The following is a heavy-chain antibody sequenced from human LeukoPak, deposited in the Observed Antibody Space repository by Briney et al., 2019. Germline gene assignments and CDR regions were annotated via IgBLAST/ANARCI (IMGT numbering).Heavy chain of an antibody. V-gene: IGHV4-39*07. Sequence: SETLSLTCTVSGGSISSSSYYWGWIRQPPGKGLEWIGSIYYSGSTYYNPSLKSRVTISVDTSKNQFSLKLSSVTAADTAVYYCARYSGYDNWIDPWGQGTLVTVSS. J-gene: IGHJ5*02. D-gene: IGHD5-12*01. CDR2: IYYSGST. CDR3: ARYSGYDNWIDP. CDR1: GGSISSSSYY.